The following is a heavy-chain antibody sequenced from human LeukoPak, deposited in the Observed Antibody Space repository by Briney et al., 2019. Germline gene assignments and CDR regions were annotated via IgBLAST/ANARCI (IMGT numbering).Heavy chain of an antibody. CDR2: ISAYNGNT. J-gene: IGHJ4*02. D-gene: IGHD3-22*01. V-gene: IGHV1-18*01. Sequence: GASVKVSCKASGYTFTSYGISWVRQAPGQGLEWMGWISAYNGNTNYAQKLQGRVTMTTDTSTSTAYMELRSLRSGDTAVYYCARDLPTRDYYDSSGYYRYWGQGTLVTVSS. CDR3: ARDLPTRDYYDSSGYYRY. CDR1: GYTFTSYG.